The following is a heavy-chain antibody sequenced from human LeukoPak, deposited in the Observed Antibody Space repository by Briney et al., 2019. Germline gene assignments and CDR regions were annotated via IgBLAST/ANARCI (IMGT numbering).Heavy chain of an antibody. D-gene: IGHD1-1*01. V-gene: IGHV1-2*02. CDR1: GYTFTGYY. J-gene: IGHJ6*03. Sequence: ASVKVSFKSSGYTFTGYYMHWVRQAPGQGLEWMGWINPNSGGTNYAQKFQGRVTMTRDTSISTAYMELSRLRSDDTAVYYCARGGPKNVKGGYYYYYYMDVWGKGTTVTVSS. CDR2: INPNSGGT. CDR3: ARGGPKNVKGGYYYYYYMDV.